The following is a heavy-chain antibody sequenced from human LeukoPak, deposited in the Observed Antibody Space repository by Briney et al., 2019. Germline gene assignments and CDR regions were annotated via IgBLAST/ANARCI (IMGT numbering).Heavy chain of an antibody. Sequence: GGSLRFSCAASGFTFSNYAMSWVRQAPGKGLEWVAAMGGSGGNTNYADSVKGRFTISRDNPKNTLYLQMSSLRAEDTAVYYCTGGGWSTDAFDIWGQGTMVTVSS. CDR3: TGGGWSTDAFDI. D-gene: IGHD6-19*01. V-gene: IGHV3-23*01. J-gene: IGHJ3*02. CDR2: MGGSGGNT. CDR1: GFTFSNYA.